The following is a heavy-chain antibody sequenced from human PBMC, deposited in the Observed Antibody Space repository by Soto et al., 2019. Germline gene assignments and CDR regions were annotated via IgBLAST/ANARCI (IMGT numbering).Heavy chain of an antibody. CDR2: IYPGDSDT. CDR3: VRREAYCSSTSCYSIWFDP. V-gene: IGHV5-51*01. CDR1: GYSFTRFW. Sequence: VEPLKISCKGSGYSFTRFWIGWVRQMPGKGLEWMGIIYPGDSDTRYSPSFQGQVTISADKSISTAYLQWSSLKASDTAMYYCVRREAYCSSTSCYSIWFDPWGQGTLVTVSS. J-gene: IGHJ5*02. D-gene: IGHD2-2*01.